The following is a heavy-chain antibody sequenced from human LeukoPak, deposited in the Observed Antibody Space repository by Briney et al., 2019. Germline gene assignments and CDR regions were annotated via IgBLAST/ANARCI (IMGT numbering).Heavy chain of an antibody. V-gene: IGHV3-66*01. CDR1: GFTVSSNY. CDR2: IYSAGST. D-gene: IGHD5-18*01. CDR3: ARGVRGYSYALDY. J-gene: IGHJ4*02. Sequence: GGSLRLSCAASGFTVSSNYMNWVRQAPGRGLEWVSVIYSAGSTDYADSVKGRFTISRDNSKNTLYLQMNSLRAEDTAVYYCARGVRGYSYALDYWGQGTLVTVSS.